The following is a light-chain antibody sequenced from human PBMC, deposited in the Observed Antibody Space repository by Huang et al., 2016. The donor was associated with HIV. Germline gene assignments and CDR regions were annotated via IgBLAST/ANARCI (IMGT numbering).Light chain of an antibody. V-gene: IGKV1-5*03. J-gene: IGKJ2*01. CDR3: QQYADYPYT. CDR2: EAS. Sequence: DIQMTQSPSTLSASVGDRVTITCRASQTVSGGLAWDQQKPGEAPNLLIYEASTLQSGVPSRFSGSGSGTEFTLTISSLQPDDFASYYCQQYADYPYTFGQGTKLEIK. CDR1: QTVSGG.